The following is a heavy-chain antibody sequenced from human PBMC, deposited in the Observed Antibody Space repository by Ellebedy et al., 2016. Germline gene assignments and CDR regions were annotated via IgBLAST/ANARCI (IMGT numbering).Heavy chain of an antibody. Sequence: GGSLRLSCAASGFTFSSYAMHWVRQAPGKGLEWVAVISYDGSNKYYADSVKGRFTISRDNSKNTLYLQMNSLRAEDTAVYYCARDFRGRAASYYYYGMDVWGQGTTVTVSS. D-gene: IGHD6-13*01. J-gene: IGHJ6*02. CDR3: ARDFRGRAASYYYYGMDV. V-gene: IGHV3-30-3*01. CDR2: ISYDGSNK. CDR1: GFTFSSYA.